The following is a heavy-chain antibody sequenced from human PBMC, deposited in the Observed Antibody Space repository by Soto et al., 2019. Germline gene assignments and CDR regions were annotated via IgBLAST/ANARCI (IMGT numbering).Heavy chain of an antibody. D-gene: IGHD2-2*01. CDR3: AKEMNSQDIVVVPATDY. Sequence: PGGSLRLSCAASGFTFSSYAMSWVRQAPGKGLEWVSAISGSGGSTYYADPVKGRFTISRDNSKNTLYLQMNSLRAEDTAVYYCAKEMNSQDIVVVPATDYWGQGTLVTVSS. J-gene: IGHJ4*02. CDR1: GFTFSSYA. CDR2: ISGSGGST. V-gene: IGHV3-23*01.